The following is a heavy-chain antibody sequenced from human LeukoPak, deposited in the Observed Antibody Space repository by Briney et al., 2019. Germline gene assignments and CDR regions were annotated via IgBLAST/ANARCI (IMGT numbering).Heavy chain of an antibody. V-gene: IGHV1-2*02. CDR1: GYTSTGYY. Sequence: ASVKVSCKASGYTSTGYYMHWVRQAPGQGLEWRGWINPNSGGTNYAQKFPGSVTITRDTSINTAYMELSRLRSDDTAVYYCARDIVEVTAALFWFDLWGQGTLVTVSS. CDR3: ARDIVEVTAALFWFDL. CDR2: INPNSGGT. D-gene: IGHD2-2*01. J-gene: IGHJ5*02.